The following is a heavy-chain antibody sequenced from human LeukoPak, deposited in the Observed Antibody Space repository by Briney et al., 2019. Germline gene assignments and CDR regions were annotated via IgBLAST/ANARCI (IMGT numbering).Heavy chain of an antibody. Sequence: ASVKVSCKASGYTFTSYDITWVRHANGQGLELMGWMNPDSGNTGYAQKFQGKVTMTRNTSISTAYMELSSLRSEGTAVYYCARVSIGYSYGYSDYWGQGTLVTVSS. CDR2: MNPDSGNT. V-gene: IGHV1-8*01. CDR3: ARVSIGYSYGYSDY. J-gene: IGHJ4*02. D-gene: IGHD5-18*01. CDR1: GYTFTSYD.